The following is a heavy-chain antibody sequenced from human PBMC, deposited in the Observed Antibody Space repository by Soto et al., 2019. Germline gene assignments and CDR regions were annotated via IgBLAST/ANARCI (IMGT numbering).Heavy chain of an antibody. J-gene: IGHJ6*03. V-gene: IGHV1-18*01. Sequence: ASVKVSCKGSGYTLTSYGIGWVRQAPGQGLEWMGWISAYNGNTNYAQKLQGRVTMTTDTSASTAYMELSSLRSEDTAVYYCARADPGVVVPAAILYYYYYMDVWGKGTTVTVSS. D-gene: IGHD2-2*01. CDR1: GYTLTSYG. CDR3: ARADPGVVVPAAILYYYYYMDV. CDR2: ISAYNGNT.